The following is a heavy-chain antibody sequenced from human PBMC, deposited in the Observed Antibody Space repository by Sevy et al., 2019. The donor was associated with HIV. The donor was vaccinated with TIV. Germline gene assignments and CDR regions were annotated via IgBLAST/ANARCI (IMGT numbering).Heavy chain of an antibody. V-gene: IGHV3-48*03. D-gene: IGHD4-17*01. CDR3: ARDLPPSATAVPHFDC. CDR2: ISNSGNTI. Sequence: GGSLRLSCAASGFTFTSYEMNWVRQAPGKGLEWLSYISNSGNTIYYSDSVKGRFTISRDNARNSLYLQMSSLRDEDTAVYYCARDLPPSATAVPHFDCWGQGTLVTVSS. CDR1: GFTFTSYE. J-gene: IGHJ4*02.